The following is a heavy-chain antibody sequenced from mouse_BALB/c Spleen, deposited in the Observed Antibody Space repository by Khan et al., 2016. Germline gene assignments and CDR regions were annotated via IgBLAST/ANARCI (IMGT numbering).Heavy chain of an antibody. CDR2: INTETGEP. Sequence: QLVQFGPELKKPGETVKISCKASGYTFTDYSMHLVKQAPGKGLKWMGWINTETGEPTYADDFKGRFSFSLSTSAFSAYLQINNLKNEDTATYYCASGFADWGQGTLVTVSA. CDR3: ASGFAD. CDR1: GYTFTDYS. V-gene: IGHV9-2-1*01. J-gene: IGHJ3*01.